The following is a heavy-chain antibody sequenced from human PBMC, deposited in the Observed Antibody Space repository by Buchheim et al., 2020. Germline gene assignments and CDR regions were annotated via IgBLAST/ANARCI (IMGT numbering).Heavy chain of an antibody. Sequence: VQLVESGGGLVQPGRSLRLSCAASGFTFSSSSMHWVRQAPGKGLEWVAGIWHDASNTNYGESVKGRFTISRDNSKNTLYLQMSSRRAEDTAVYYCARDAGGSDYYYGLDVWGQGTT. CDR1: GFTFSSSS. CDR3: ARDAGGSDYYYGLDV. D-gene: IGHD1-26*01. V-gene: IGHV3-33*01. J-gene: IGHJ6*02. CDR2: IWHDASNT.